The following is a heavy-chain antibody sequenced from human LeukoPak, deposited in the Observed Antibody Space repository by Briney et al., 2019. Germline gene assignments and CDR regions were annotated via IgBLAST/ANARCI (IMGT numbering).Heavy chain of an antibody. CDR2: INPSGGST. CDR3: ARGPLQYYDFWSGSHFDY. J-gene: IGHJ4*02. CDR1: GYTFTSYH. Sequence: ASVKVSCKASGYTFTSYHMHWVRQAPGQGLEWMGIINPSGGSTSYAQKFQGRVTMTRDTSTSTVYMELSSLRSEDTAVYYCARGPLQYYDFWSGSHFDYWGQGTLVTVSS. D-gene: IGHD3-3*01. V-gene: IGHV1-46*01.